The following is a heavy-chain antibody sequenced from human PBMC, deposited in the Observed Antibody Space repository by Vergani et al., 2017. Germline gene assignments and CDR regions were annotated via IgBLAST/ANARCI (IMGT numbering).Heavy chain of an antibody. V-gene: IGHV1-69*12. CDR1: GGTFSSYA. Sequence: QVQLVQSGAEVKKPGSSVKVSCKASGGTFSSYAISWVRQAPGQGLEWMGGIIPSFGTANYAQKFKGRVTITADESRSTADMELSSLRPEDTAVYYCARVRYCSTSGYAGYDYYGIDFWGQGTMVTVSS. CDR3: ARVRYCSTSGYAGYDYYGIDF. CDR2: IIPSFGTA. J-gene: IGHJ6*02. D-gene: IGHD2-2*01.